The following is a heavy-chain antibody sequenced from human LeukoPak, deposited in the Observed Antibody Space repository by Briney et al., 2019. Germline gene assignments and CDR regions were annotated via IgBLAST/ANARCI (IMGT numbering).Heavy chain of an antibody. D-gene: IGHD6-19*01. CDR1: GYTFTSCD. CDR2: MNPNSGNT. V-gene: IGHV1-8*01. CDR3: TRGSSGRRDN. Sequence: WASVKVSCKASGYTFTSCDINWVRQATGQGREWMGWMNPNSGNTGYGQSFQGRITMTRDISIGTAYMELSNLTSEDTAIYYCTRGSSGRRDNWGQGTLVTVSA. J-gene: IGHJ4*02.